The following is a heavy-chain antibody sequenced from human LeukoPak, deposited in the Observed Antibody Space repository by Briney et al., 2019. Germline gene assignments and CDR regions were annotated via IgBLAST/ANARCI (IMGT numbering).Heavy chain of an antibody. D-gene: IGHD3-22*01. CDR1: GGSFSGYY. Sequence: PSETLSLTCAVYGGSFSGYYWSWIRQPPGKGLEWIGEINHSGSTNYNPSLKSRVTISVDTSKNQFSLKLSSVTAADTAVYYCARRPSIWLLPTRWFDPWGQGTLVTVSS. CDR2: INHSGST. CDR3: ARRPSIWLLPTRWFDP. V-gene: IGHV4-34*01. J-gene: IGHJ5*02.